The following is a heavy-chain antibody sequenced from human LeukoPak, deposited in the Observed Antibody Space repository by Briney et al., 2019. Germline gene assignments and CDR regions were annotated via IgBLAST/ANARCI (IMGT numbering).Heavy chain of an antibody. J-gene: IGHJ1*01. V-gene: IGHV4-61*01. Sequence: SETLSLTCTVSGGSVSSGSYYWSWIRQPPGKGLEWIGYIYYSGSTNYNPSLKSRVTISVDTSENQFSLKLSSVTAADTAVYYCARGGAARLHFQNWGQGTLVTVSS. D-gene: IGHD6-6*01. CDR2: IYYSGST. CDR3: ARGGAARLHFQN. CDR1: GGSVSSGSYY.